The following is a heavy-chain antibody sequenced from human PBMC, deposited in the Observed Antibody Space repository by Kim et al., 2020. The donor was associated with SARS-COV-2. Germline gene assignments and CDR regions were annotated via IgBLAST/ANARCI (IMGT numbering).Heavy chain of an antibody. CDR3: ARIGDY. V-gene: IGHV5-51*01. J-gene: IGHJ4*02. Sequence: PGDSDTRYSPSFQGQVTIAADKSISTAYLQWSSLKASDTAMYYCARIGDYWGQGTLVTVSS. D-gene: IGHD2-15*01. CDR2: PGDSDT.